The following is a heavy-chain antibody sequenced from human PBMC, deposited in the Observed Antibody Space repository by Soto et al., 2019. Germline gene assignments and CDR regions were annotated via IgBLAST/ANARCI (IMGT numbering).Heavy chain of an antibody. D-gene: IGHD2-15*01. V-gene: IGHV4-59*01. Sequence: SETLSLTYTVSGGSISSYYWSWIRQPPGKGLEWIGYIYYSGSTNYNPSLKSRVTISVDTSKNQFSLKLSSVTAADTAVYYCARGPDGYCSGGSCYAYYYYYMDVWGKGTTVTVSS. J-gene: IGHJ6*03. CDR2: IYYSGST. CDR1: GGSISSYY. CDR3: ARGPDGYCSGGSCYAYYYYYMDV.